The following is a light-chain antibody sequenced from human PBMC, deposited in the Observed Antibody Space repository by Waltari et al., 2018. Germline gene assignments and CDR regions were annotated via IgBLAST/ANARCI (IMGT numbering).Light chain of an antibody. CDR2: GAS. V-gene: IGKV3-15*01. J-gene: IGKJ2*01. CDR3: QQYNNWPPYT. CDR1: QSVSSN. Sequence: EIVMTQSPATLSVSPGERATLSCRASQSVSSNLAWYQQKPGQAPRPFIYGASTRATGIPARFSGSGSGTEFTLTISSLQSEDFAVYYCQQYNNWPPYTFGQGTKLEIK.